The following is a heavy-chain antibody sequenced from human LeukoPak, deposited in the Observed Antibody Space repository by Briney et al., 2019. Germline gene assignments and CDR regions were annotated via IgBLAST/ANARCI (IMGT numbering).Heavy chain of an antibody. V-gene: IGHV3-48*01. CDR3: ARDQSSITIFGVVDPPYYYYGMDV. D-gene: IGHD3-3*01. Sequence: GWSLRLSCAASGFTFSSYSMNWVRQAPGKGLEWVSYISSSSITIDYADSVKGRFTISRDNAKNSLYLQMNSLRAEDTAVYYCARDQSSITIFGVVDPPYYYYGMDVWGQGTTVTVSS. J-gene: IGHJ6*02. CDR1: GFTFSSYS. CDR2: ISSSSITI.